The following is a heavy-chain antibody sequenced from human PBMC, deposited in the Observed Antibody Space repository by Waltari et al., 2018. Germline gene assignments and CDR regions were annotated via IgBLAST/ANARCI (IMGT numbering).Heavy chain of an antibody. CDR2: ISSRRSTI. Sequence: EVQLVESGGGLVQPGGSLRLSCAASGFTFSSYSMNWVRQAPGRGLEWGAYISSRRSTIYYADSVKGRFTISRDNAKNSLYLQMNSLRAEDTAVYYCARDPTQITMIVVVTIDYWGQGTLVTVSS. D-gene: IGHD3-22*01. V-gene: IGHV3-48*01. J-gene: IGHJ4*02. CDR3: ARDPTQITMIVVVTIDY. CDR1: GFTFSSYS.